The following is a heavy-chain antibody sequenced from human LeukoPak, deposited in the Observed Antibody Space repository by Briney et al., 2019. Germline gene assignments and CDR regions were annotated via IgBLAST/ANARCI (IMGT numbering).Heavy chain of an antibody. J-gene: IGHJ2*01. D-gene: IGHD5-18*01. CDR3: ARAQDTAMAAEWYFDL. CDR2: IYHSGST. Sequence: NPSETLSLTCAVSGGSISSGGYSWSWIRQPPGKGLEWIGYIYHSGSTYYNPSLKSRVTISVDRSKNQFSLKLSSVTAADTAVYYCARAQDTAMAAEWYFDLWGRGTLVTVSS. CDR1: GGSISSGGYS. V-gene: IGHV4-30-2*01.